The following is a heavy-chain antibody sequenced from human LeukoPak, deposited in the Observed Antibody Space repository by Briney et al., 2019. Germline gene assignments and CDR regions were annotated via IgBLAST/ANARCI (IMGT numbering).Heavy chain of an antibody. J-gene: IGHJ4*02. D-gene: IGHD2-2*01. CDR3: VSTGSQLDY. V-gene: IGHV3-7*01. CDR2: IKQDGSQK. CDR1: GFSFSSYW. Sequence: GGSLRLSCAASGFSFSSYWMTWVRQAPGKGLEWVANIKQDGSQKYYVDSVKSRFTISRDNAKNSLYLQVNSLRAEDTAVYYCVSTGSQLDYWGQGTLVTVSS.